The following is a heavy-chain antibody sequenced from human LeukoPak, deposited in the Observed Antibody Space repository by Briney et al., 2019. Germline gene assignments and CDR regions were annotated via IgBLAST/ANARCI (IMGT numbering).Heavy chain of an antibody. CDR2: MNPNSGNT. J-gene: IGHJ4*02. CDR3: ARGSRFGEFLDY. Sequence: ASVKVSCTSSGYTFTIYDINWVRQATGQGLEWMGWMNPNSGNTGYAQKFQGRVTITRNTSISTAYVELSSLRSEDTAVYYCARGSRFGEFLDYWGQGTLVTVSS. CDR1: GYTFTIYD. V-gene: IGHV1-8*03. D-gene: IGHD3-10*01.